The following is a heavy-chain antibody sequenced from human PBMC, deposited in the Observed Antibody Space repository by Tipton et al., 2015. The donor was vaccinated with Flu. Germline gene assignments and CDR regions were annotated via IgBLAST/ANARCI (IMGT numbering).Heavy chain of an antibody. J-gene: IGHJ4*02. D-gene: IGHD6-19*01. CDR3: ARQGGYSSGWTTYFDY. V-gene: IGHV4-59*08. CDR1: GGSISSYY. CDR2: IYYSGST. Sequence: LRLSCTVSGGSISSYYWSWIRQPPGKGLEWIGYIYYSGSTNYNPSLKSRVTISVDTSKNQFSLKLSSVTAADTAVYYCARQGGYSSGWTTYFDYWGQGTLVTVSS.